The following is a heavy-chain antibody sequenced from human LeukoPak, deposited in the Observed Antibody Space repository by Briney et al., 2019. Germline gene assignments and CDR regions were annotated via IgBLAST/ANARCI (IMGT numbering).Heavy chain of an antibody. V-gene: IGHV4-39*02. Sequence: SETLSLTCTVSGGSISSSSYYWGWIRQPPGKGLEWIGSIYYSGSTYYNPSLKSRVTISVDTSKNQFSLKLSSVTAADTAVYYCARDPLHIVGATLTFFDYWGQGTLVTVSS. CDR1: GGSISSSSYY. CDR3: ARDPLHIVGATLTFFDY. D-gene: IGHD1-26*01. J-gene: IGHJ4*02. CDR2: IYYSGST.